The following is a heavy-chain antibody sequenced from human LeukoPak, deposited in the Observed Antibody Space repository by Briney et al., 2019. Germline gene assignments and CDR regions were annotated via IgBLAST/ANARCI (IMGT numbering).Heavy chain of an antibody. CDR2: IEQDGSEK. Sequence: GGSLRLSCAASGFTFSSYWMTWVRQAPGKGLEWVANIEQDGSEKHYVDSVKGRLSISSDNAENSLYLQMKSLRAEDTAVYYCARDRGGGDFWSGYHDAFDLWGQGTMVTVSS. CDR3: ARDRGGGDFWSGYHDAFDL. V-gene: IGHV3-7*01. D-gene: IGHD3-3*01. CDR1: GFTFSSYW. J-gene: IGHJ3*01.